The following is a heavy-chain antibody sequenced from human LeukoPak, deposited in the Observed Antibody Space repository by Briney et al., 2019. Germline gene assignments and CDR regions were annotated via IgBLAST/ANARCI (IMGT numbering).Heavy chain of an antibody. CDR1: GYSFTSYW. V-gene: IGHV5-51*01. CDR3: ARRGAYYDSSGYYY. J-gene: IGHJ4*02. CDR2: IYPGDSDT. D-gene: IGHD3-22*01. Sequence: GESLKISCKGSGYSFTSYWIGWGRPMPGKGLEWMGIIYPGDSDTRYSPSFQGQVTISADKAISTAYLQWSSLKASNTAMYYCARRGAYYDSSGYYYWGQGTLVTVSS.